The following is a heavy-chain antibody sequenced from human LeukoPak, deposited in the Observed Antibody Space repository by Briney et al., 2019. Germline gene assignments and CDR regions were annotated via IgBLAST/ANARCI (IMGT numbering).Heavy chain of an antibody. D-gene: IGHD3-10*01. J-gene: IGHJ4*02. Sequence: GGSLRLSCAASGFTFSSYWMSWVRQAPGKGLEWVANIKQDGSEKYYVDSVKGRFTISRDNAKNSLYLQMNSLGAEDTAVYYCARDSSAWFGELYGIDYWGRGTLVTVSS. CDR2: IKQDGSEK. CDR3: ARDSSAWFGELYGIDY. V-gene: IGHV3-7*01. CDR1: GFTFSSYW.